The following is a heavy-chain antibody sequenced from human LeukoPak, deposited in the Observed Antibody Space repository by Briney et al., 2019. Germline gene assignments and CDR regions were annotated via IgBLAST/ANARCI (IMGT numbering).Heavy chain of an antibody. CDR2: IYHSGST. CDR1: GGSISSGYF. Sequence: PSETLSLTCTVSGGSISSGYFWGWIRQPPGKGLEWIGTIYHSGSTYYNPSLKSRVTISVDTSKNQFSLKLSPVTAADTAVYYCARGYSSSWYFNWFDPWGQGTLVTVSS. D-gene: IGHD6-13*01. CDR3: ARGYSSSWYFNWFDP. V-gene: IGHV4-38-2*02. J-gene: IGHJ5*02.